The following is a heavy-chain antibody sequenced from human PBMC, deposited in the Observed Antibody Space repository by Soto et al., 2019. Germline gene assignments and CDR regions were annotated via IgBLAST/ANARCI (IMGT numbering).Heavy chain of an antibody. CDR1: GFSFSAYA. D-gene: IGHD6-19*01. Sequence: EVQLLDSGGGLVQLGGSLRLSCAASGFSFSAYAMSWVRQAPGKGLEWVSSISGRGDTTYYADSVKGRFTISRDNSKNALYLQMSTLGADDTAVYFCAKVPIAVAANGYGFDYWGQGTQVTVSS. J-gene: IGHJ4*02. V-gene: IGHV3-23*01. CDR2: ISGRGDTT. CDR3: AKVPIAVAANGYGFDY.